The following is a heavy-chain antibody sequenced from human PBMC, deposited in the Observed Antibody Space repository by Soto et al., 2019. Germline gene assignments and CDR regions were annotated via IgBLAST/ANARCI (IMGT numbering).Heavy chain of an antibody. J-gene: IGHJ1*01. CDR2: VSVASGDT. CDR1: GYSFSYFG. CDR3: ATTCSSGGSCELTY. V-gene: IGHV1-18*01. Sequence: GSSVKVSCKASGYSFSYFGISWVRQAPGQGLEWVGWVSVASGDTSSAQNFQGRVTVTADTSTTTAYMELGSLRSDDTAVYYCATTCSSGGSCELTYWG. D-gene: IGHD2-15*01.